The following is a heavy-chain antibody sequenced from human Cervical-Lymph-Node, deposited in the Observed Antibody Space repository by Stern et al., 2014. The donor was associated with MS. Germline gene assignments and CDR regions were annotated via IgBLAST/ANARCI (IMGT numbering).Heavy chain of an antibody. CDR2: IYYSGIT. CDR3: ARRSCARRIPGFLECAFDY. J-gene: IGHJ4*02. Sequence: QLQLQESGPGLVKPSETLSLTCTVSGDSISSSSYYWGWIRQPPGQGLEWIGTIYYSGITHYNPSLKSRVTISVDTSKNRFPRKLSSVTAADTAVYYCARRSCARRIPGFLECAFDYWGQGTLVTVSS. CDR1: GDSISSSSYY. V-gene: IGHV4-39*02. D-gene: IGHD3-3*01.